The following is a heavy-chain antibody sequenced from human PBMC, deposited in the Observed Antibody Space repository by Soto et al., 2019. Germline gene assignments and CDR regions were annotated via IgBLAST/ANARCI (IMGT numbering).Heavy chain of an antibody. CDR2: VSYDGSNQ. CDR1: GFIFSNYA. J-gene: IGHJ4*02. Sequence: QVQLVESGGGVVQPGRSLRVSCAASGFIFSNYAMHCVRQAPGKGLEWVAVVSYDGSNQFYAESVKGRFTISRDSSKTTLYLQMNNLREEDTAVYYCARDRVYYYDNSGYYNFDYWGQGTLVIVSS. V-gene: IGHV3-30-3*01. D-gene: IGHD3-22*01. CDR3: ARDRVYYYDNSGYYNFDY.